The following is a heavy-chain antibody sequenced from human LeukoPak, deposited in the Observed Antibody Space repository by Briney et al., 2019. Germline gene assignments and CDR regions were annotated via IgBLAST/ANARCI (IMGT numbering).Heavy chain of an antibody. J-gene: IGHJ3*02. D-gene: IGHD3-22*01. V-gene: IGHV1-45*02. CDR1: GYTFTYRY. CDR3: AVVVTTDAFDI. CDR2: ITPFNGNT. Sequence: SVKVSCKASGYTFTYRYLHWVRQAPGQALEWMGWITPFNGNTNYAQKFQDRVTITRDRSMSTAYMELSSLRSEDTAMYYCAVVVTTDAFDIWGQGTMVTVSS.